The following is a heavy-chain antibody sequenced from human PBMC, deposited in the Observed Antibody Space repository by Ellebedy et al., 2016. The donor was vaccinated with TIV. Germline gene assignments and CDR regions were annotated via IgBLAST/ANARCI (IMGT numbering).Heavy chain of an antibody. V-gene: IGHV3-64D*09. CDR2: ISSNGGST. J-gene: IGHJ4*02. D-gene: IGHD3-3*01. Sequence: GESLKIPCSASGFTFSSYAMHWVRQAPGKGLEYVSAISSNGGSTYYADSVKGRFTISRDNSKNTLYLQMSSLRAEDTAVYYCVKHSYYDFWSGYLAGLDYWGQGTLVTVSS. CDR1: GFTFSSYA. CDR3: VKHSYYDFWSGYLAGLDY.